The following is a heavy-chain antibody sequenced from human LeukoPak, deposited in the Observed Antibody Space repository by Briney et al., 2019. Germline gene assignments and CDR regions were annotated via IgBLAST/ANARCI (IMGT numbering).Heavy chain of an antibody. CDR3: ARGAPLLGVVVPAAWTPGFDP. Sequence: SSETLSLTCTVSGGSISNYYWSWIRQPPGEGLEWIGYIYNSGSTNYNPSLKSRVTISVDTSKNQFSLKLSSVTAADTAVYYCARGAPLLGVVVPAAWTPGFDPWGQGTLVTVSS. D-gene: IGHD2-2*01. CDR2: IYNSGST. CDR1: GGSISNYY. V-gene: IGHV4-59*01. J-gene: IGHJ5*02.